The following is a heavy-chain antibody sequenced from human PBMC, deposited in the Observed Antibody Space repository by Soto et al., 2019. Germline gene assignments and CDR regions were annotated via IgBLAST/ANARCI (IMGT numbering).Heavy chain of an antibody. Sequence: SETLSLTCTVSGGSISSGGYYWNWIRQHPGKGLEWIGYTYYSENTYYNPSLNSRITISADTSKNQFSLKLSSVTAADTAVYYRARLSSSGWPIDSWGQGTLVTVSS. D-gene: IGHD6-19*01. CDR2: TYYSENT. CDR3: ARLSSSGWPIDS. CDR1: GGSISSGGYY. V-gene: IGHV4-31*03. J-gene: IGHJ4*02.